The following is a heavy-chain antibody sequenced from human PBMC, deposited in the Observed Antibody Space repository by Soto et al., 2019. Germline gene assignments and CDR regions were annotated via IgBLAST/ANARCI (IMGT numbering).Heavy chain of an antibody. CDR3: AGTTAVAGTVSAHSYYYGMDV. Sequence: QPGGSLRLSCAASGFTFSSYAMSWVRQAPGKGLEWVSAISGSGGSTYYADSVKGRFTISRDNSKNTLYLQMNSLRAEDTAVYYCAGTTAVAGTVSAHSYYYGMDVWGQGTTVTVSS. D-gene: IGHD6-19*01. CDR1: GFTFSSYA. CDR2: ISGSGGST. J-gene: IGHJ6*02. V-gene: IGHV3-23*01.